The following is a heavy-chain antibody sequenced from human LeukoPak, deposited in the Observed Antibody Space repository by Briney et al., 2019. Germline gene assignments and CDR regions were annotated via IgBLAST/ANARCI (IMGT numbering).Heavy chain of an antibody. J-gene: IGHJ3*02. CDR2: INWNGGST. CDR3: AREMYSSGWLNAFDI. V-gene: IGHV3-20*04. D-gene: IGHD6-19*01. CDR1: GFTFDDNG. Sequence: PGGSLRLSCAASGFTFDDNGMSWVRQAPGKGLEWGSGINWNGGSTGYVDSVKGRFTISRDNAKNSLYLQMNSLRAEDTALYYCAREMYSSGWLNAFDIWGQGTMVTVSS.